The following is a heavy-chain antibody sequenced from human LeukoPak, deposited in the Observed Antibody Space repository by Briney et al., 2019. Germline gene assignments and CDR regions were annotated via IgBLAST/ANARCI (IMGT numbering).Heavy chain of an antibody. V-gene: IGHV3-30-3*01. Sequence: PGGSLRLSCAASGFTFSNYAMHWVRQAPGKGLEWVAVISYDGSDKYYADSVKGRFTIPRDNSKNTLYLQMNSLRPEDTAVYYCARDWGRRYSSGWYGDFDYWGQGTLVTVSS. CDR1: GFTFSNYA. CDR3: ARDWGRRYSSGWYGDFDY. J-gene: IGHJ4*02. CDR2: ISYDGSDK. D-gene: IGHD6-19*01.